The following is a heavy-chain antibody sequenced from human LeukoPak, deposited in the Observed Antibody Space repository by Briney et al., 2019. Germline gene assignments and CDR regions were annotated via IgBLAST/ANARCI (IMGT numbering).Heavy chain of an antibody. CDR3: ARVNFPGGGVVVAARYYYMDV. CDR1: GGSISSGSYY. Sequence: SETLSLTCTVSGGSISSGSYYWSWIRQPPGKGLEWIGEINHSGSTNYNPSLKSRVTMSVDTSKNQFSLKLSSVTAADTAVYYCARVNFPGGGVVVAARYYYMDVWGKGTTVTISS. J-gene: IGHJ6*03. CDR2: INHSGST. D-gene: IGHD2-15*01. V-gene: IGHV4-39*07.